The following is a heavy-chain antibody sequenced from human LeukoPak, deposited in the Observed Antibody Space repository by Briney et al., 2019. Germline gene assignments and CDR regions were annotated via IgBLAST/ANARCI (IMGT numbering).Heavy chain of an antibody. CDR3: ARVSITAAGTYYFDH. D-gene: IGHD6-13*01. CDR2: IYYSGST. V-gene: IGHV4-30-4*01. J-gene: IGHJ4*02. CDR1: GGSISSGDYY. Sequence: SQTLSPTCTVSGGSISSGDYYWGWIRQPPGKGLGWIGYIYYSGSTYYNPSLKSRVTISVDTSKNPFSLELSSVTAADTAVYYCARVSITAAGTYYFDHWGQGTLVTVSS.